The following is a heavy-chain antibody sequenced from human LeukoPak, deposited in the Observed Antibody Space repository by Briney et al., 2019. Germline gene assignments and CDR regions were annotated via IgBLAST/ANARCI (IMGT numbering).Heavy chain of an antibody. Sequence: GGSLRLSCAASGFTFSRYGMHWVRQAPGKGLEWVAVICDDGSNKYYADSVKGRFTISRDNSKNTLYLQMNSLRAEDTAVYYCAKVYDSSGLNDAFDIWGQGTMVTVSS. D-gene: IGHD3-22*01. J-gene: IGHJ3*02. CDR3: AKVYDSSGLNDAFDI. V-gene: IGHV3-33*06. CDR1: GFTFSRYG. CDR2: ICDDGSNK.